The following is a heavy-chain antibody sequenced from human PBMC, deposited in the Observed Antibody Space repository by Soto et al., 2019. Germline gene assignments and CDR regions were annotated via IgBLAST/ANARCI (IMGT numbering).Heavy chain of an antibody. V-gene: IGHV3-7*01. J-gene: IGHJ1*01. Sequence: EVQLVESGGGLVQPGGSLRLSCAASGFTFSSYWMSWVRQAPGKGLEWVANIKQDGREKYYVDSVKGRFTIFRDNAENSLYLQMNSLRAEDTAVYYCAREWCSGGSCYRYFQHWGQGTLVTVSS. CDR2: IKQDGREK. CDR1: GFTFSSYW. D-gene: IGHD2-15*01. CDR3: AREWCSGGSCYRYFQH.